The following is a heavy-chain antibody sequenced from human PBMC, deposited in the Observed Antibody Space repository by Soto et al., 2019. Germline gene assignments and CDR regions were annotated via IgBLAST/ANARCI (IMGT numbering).Heavy chain of an antibody. CDR1: GGSISSYY. V-gene: IGHV4-59*01. CDR3: ARVWGGAFDI. Sequence: QVQLQESGPGLVKPSETLSLTCTVSGGSISSYYWSWIRQPPGKGLEWIGYIYYSGSTNYNPSLKSRVTISVDTSKNLFSLKLSSVTAEDTAVYYCARVWGGAFDIWGQGTMVTVSS. D-gene: IGHD3-10*01. CDR2: IYYSGST. J-gene: IGHJ3*02.